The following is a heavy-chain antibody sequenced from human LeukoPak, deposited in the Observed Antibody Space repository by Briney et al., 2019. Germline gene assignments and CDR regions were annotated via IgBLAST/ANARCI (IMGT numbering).Heavy chain of an antibody. CDR1: GFTFSSYS. CDR2: ISSSSSTI. D-gene: IGHD6-6*01. CDR3: ARSSYSSSSSV. V-gene: IGHV3-48*01. J-gene: IGHJ3*01. Sequence: GGSLRLSCAASGFTFSSYSMNWVRQAPGKGLEWVSYISSSSSTIYYADSVKGRFTISRDNAKNSLYLQMNSLRAEDTAVYYCARSSYSSSSSVWGQGTMVTVSS.